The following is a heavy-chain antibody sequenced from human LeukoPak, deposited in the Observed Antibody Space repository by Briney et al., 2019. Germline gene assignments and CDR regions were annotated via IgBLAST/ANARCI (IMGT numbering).Heavy chain of an antibody. CDR3: AMKAARWFDP. V-gene: IGHV4-59*01. CDR2: IYYSGST. D-gene: IGHD6-25*01. CDR1: GGSISSYY. J-gene: IGHJ5*02. Sequence: SETLSLTCTVSGGSISSYYWTRIRQPPGKGLEWIGYIYYSGSTNYNPSLKSRVTISVDTSKNQFSLKVSSVTAADTAVYYCAMKAARWFDPWGQGTLVTVSS.